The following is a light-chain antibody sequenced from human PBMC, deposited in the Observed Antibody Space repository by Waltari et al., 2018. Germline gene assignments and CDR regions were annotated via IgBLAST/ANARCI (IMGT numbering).Light chain of an antibody. CDR2: RND. J-gene: IGLJ2*01. CDR3: AAWDDKLGGRWE. Sequence: QSVLTQPPSASGTPGQRVTISCSGSSSNIGSNVVNWYQQVPGTTPKLRIYRNDQRRSGAPDRFSGSKSGTSASLAIRGLRSEDEADYYCAAWDDKLGGRWEFGGGTKLTVL. V-gene: IGLV1-47*01. CDR1: SSNIGSNV.